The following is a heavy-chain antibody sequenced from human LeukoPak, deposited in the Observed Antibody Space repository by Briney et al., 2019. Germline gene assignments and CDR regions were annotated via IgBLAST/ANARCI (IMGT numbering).Heavy chain of an antibody. J-gene: IGHJ3*02. CDR2: IIPILGIP. Sequence: EASVKDSCMASLGTFSSYDISGVRPAPGQGLEWMGRIIPILGIPNYAQKFQGRVTITADKSTSTASMELSSLRSEDTAVYYCARGNNYYGSGSYYDDAFHIWGQGTMVTVSS. V-gene: IGHV1-69*04. D-gene: IGHD3-10*01. CDR1: LGTFSSYD. CDR3: ARGNNYYGSGSYYDDAFHI.